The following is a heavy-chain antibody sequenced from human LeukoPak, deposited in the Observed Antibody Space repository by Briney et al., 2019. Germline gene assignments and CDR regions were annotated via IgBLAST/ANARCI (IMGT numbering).Heavy chain of an antibody. D-gene: IGHD2-15*01. J-gene: IGHJ1*01. CDR3: ARGYCSGGGCYTAEYLPH. V-gene: IGHV1-8*02. CDR1: GYTFTNFG. CDR2: MRPNSGET. Sequence: ASVKVSCKASGYTFTNFGINWVRQVAGQGLEWMGWMRPNSGETVNVQKFQGRVTMTRDISTSTAYMELTGLRSDDTAVYFCARGYCSGGGCYTAEYLPHWGQGTLVTVSS.